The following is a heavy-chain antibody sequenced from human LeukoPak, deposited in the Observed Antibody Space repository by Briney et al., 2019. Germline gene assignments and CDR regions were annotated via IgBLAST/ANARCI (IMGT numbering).Heavy chain of an antibody. CDR2: VWNDGSNK. J-gene: IGHJ4*02. Sequence: GGSLRLSCVGSGFTFSRYGMHWVRQAPGRGLEWVAVVWNDGSNKYYADSVKGRFTISRDNSKGTLYLEMNSLRAEDTAIYYCAKDAGFARIYYYFDSWGQGTLVTVSS. CDR3: AKDAGFARIYYYFDS. D-gene: IGHD3-10*01. CDR1: GFTFSRYG. V-gene: IGHV3-33*06.